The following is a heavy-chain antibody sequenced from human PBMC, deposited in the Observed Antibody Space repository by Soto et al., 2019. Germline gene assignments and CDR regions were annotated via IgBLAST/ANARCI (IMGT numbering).Heavy chain of an antibody. V-gene: IGHV4-31*03. CDR3: ASGHDAYKVRY. D-gene: IGHD1-1*01. CDR2: IYYTGNT. J-gene: IGHJ4*02. Sequence: QVQLQESGPGLVKPSQTLSLTCTVSGGSISSGGTGSYWTWIRQLPGKGLEWIGYIYYTGNTYYNPSLKSRPHISIDTSENQFSLKLTSVTAADTAVYFCASGHDAYKVRYWSQGTLVTVSS. CDR1: GGSISSGGTGSY.